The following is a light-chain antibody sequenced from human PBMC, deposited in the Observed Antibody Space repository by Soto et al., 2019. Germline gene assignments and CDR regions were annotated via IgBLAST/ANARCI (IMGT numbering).Light chain of an antibody. J-gene: IGLJ2*01. Sequence: QSVLTQPPSASGSPGQSLTISCKGNNRDVGAYKYVSWYQQVPGAAPKLLMYDNDKRPSGIPDRFSGSKSGTSATLGITGLQTGDEADYYCGTWDSSLSAVVFGGGTKVTVL. CDR1: NRDVGAYKY. CDR2: DND. CDR3: GTWDSSLSAVV. V-gene: IGLV1-51*01.